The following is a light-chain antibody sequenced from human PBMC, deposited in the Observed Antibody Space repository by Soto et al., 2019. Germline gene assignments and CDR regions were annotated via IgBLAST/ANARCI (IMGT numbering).Light chain of an antibody. V-gene: IGKV2-30*02. CDR2: QVS. CDR3: MQGAHRPYI. Sequence: DVVMIQSPLSLPFTLGQPASISCWSSQGLVHSDGATFLAWLQQRPDQSPTRLIHQVSNRDSGVPDRFSGSGSGPDFTLKISRVEVEDVEVYYCMQGAHRPYIFGQGTKLEI. CDR1: QGLVHSDGATF. J-gene: IGKJ2*01.